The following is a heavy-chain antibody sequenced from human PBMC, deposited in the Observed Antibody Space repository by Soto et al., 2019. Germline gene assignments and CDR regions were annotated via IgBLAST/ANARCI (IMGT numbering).Heavy chain of an antibody. Sequence: EVQLLESGGGLVQPGGSLRLSCASSGFTFTTYAMAWVRQAPGKGLEWVSFLGATGGSTYYADSVRGRFTVSKDDTKNTHHLQMSSLSADNAAFYYWGGVSRDFRWGSSIDFWGQGTMVTVSS. V-gene: IGHV3-23*01. CDR2: LGATGGST. CDR1: GFTFTTYA. J-gene: IGHJ4*02. D-gene: IGHD3-3*01. CDR3: GGVSRDFRWGSSIDF.